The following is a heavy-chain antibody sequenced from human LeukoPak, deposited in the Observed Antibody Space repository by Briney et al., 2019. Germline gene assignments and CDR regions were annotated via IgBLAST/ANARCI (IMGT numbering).Heavy chain of an antibody. CDR3: ARWEHYYDSSGYSLDY. Sequence: ASVKVSCKASGYTFTGYYMHWVRQAPGQGLEWMGWINPNSGGTNYAQKFQGRVTMTRDTSISTAYMELSRLRSDDTAVYYCARWEHYYDSSGYSLDYWGQGTLVTVSS. CDR1: GYTFTGYY. CDR2: INPNSGGT. V-gene: IGHV1-2*02. D-gene: IGHD3-22*01. J-gene: IGHJ4*02.